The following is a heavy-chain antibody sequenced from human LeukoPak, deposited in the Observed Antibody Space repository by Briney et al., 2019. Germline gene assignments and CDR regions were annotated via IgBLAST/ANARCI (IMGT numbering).Heavy chain of an antibody. V-gene: IGHV3-21*01. D-gene: IGHD2-8*01. CDR3: ASQLMVADY. Sequence: GGSLRLSCAASGFTFSSYSMNWVRQAPGKGLEWVSSISSSSSYIYYADSVKGRFTISRDNAKNSLYLQINSLRAEDTAVYYCASQLMVADYWGQGTLVTVSS. CDR2: ISSSSSYI. CDR1: GFTFSSYS. J-gene: IGHJ4*02.